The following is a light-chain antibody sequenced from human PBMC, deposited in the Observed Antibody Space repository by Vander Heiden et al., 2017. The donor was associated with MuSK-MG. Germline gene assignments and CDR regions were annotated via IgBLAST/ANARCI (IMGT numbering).Light chain of an antibody. CDR1: QGISNF. J-gene: IGKJ1*01. Sequence: DIKMTQSPSSLSASVGDRVTITCRASQGISNFLAWYQQKPGKVPKLLIYAASTLQSGVPSRFSGSGSGTDFTLTISSLQPEDVATYYCQNYNSASPRTFGQGTKVEIK. CDR3: QNYNSASPRT. V-gene: IGKV1-27*01. CDR2: AAS.